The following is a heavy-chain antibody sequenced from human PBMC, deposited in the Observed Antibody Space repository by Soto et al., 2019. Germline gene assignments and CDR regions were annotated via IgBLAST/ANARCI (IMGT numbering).Heavy chain of an antibody. CDR1: GGSFSGYY. Sequence: SETLSLTCAVYGGSFSGYYWSWIRQPPGKGLEWIGEINHSGSTNYNPSLKSRVTISVDTSKNQFSLRLSSVTAADTAVYYCAREKLVFGVVIRLGHYYYGMDVWGQGTTVTVSS. J-gene: IGHJ6*02. V-gene: IGHV4-34*01. D-gene: IGHD3-3*01. CDR2: INHSGST. CDR3: AREKLVFGVVIRLGHYYYGMDV.